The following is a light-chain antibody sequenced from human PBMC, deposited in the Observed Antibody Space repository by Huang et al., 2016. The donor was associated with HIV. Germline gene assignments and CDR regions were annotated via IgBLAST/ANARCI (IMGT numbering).Light chain of an antibody. V-gene: IGKV3-20*01. J-gene: IGKJ1*01. CDR3: QQYGSSPWT. CDR2: GAS. Sequence: EIVLTQSPGTLSLSPGERATLSCRASQSVSSSYLACYQPKPGQAPRLLLYGASSRATGIPDRFSGSGSGTDFTLTISRLEPEDVAVYYCQQYGSSPWTFGQGTKVEIK. CDR1: QSVSSSY.